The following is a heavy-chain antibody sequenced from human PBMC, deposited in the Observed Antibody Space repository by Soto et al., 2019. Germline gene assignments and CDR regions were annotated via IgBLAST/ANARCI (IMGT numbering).Heavy chain of an antibody. J-gene: IGHJ4*02. Sequence: QVQLVESGGGLVQPGRSLRLSCAASGFTFSSYAMHWVRQAPGKRLEWVAVISYDGSNKYYADSVKGRFTISRDNSKNTLYLQMNSLRAEDTAVYYCAREPQEQLPSFDYWGQGTLVNVSS. CDR2: ISYDGSNK. CDR3: AREPQEQLPSFDY. V-gene: IGHV3-30-3*01. CDR1: GFTFSSYA. D-gene: IGHD6-19*01.